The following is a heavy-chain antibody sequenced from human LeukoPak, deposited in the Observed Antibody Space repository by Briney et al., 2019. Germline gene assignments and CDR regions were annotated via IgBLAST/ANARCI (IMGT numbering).Heavy chain of an antibody. CDR2: ISLSGLT. D-gene: IGHD5-24*01. J-gene: IGHJ4*02. V-gene: IGHV4-4*02. CDR1: GGSITSTNW. CDR3: ARDRADGQNYLFDY. Sequence: SETLSLTCGVSGGSITSTNWWSWVRQPPGQGLEWIGEISLSGLTNYNPSLKSRVTMALDKSKNHLSLKLSSVTAADTAVYYCARDRADGQNYLFDYWGQGTLVTVSS.